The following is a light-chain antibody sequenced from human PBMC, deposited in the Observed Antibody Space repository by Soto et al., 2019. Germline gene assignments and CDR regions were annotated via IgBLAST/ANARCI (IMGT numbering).Light chain of an antibody. CDR3: AAWEDSLNGAV. J-gene: IGLJ7*01. CDR2: SNN. Sequence: QSVLTQPPSASGTPGQRVTISCSGSSSNIGSNTVNWYQQLPGTAPKLLIYSNNQRPSGVPDRFSGSKSGTSASLAISGLQAEDEADYYCAAWEDSLNGAVCGVGTQLTVL. V-gene: IGLV1-44*01. CDR1: SSNIGSNT.